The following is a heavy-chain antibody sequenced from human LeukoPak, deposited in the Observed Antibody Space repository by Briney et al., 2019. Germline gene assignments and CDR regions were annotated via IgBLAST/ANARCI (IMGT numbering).Heavy chain of an antibody. Sequence: SETLSLTCTVSGGSISSYYWIWIRQPPGKGLEWIGYIYYSGSTNYNPSLKSRVTISVDTSKNQFSLKLSSVTAADTAVYYCARVTGYMIEDYFDYWGQGTLVIVSS. J-gene: IGHJ4*02. CDR3: ARVTGYMIEDYFDY. D-gene: IGHD3-22*01. CDR2: IYYSGST. V-gene: IGHV4-59*01. CDR1: GGSISSYY.